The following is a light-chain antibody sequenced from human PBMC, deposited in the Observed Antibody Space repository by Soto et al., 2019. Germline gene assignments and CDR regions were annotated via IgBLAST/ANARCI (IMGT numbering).Light chain of an antibody. Sequence: PGERATLSCRASQSVSSYLAWYQQKPGQAPRLLIYDASNRATGIPARFSGSGSGTDFTLTISSLEPEDFAVYYCQQRSNWPLITFCQGTRLEIK. CDR2: DAS. CDR1: QSVSSY. V-gene: IGKV3-11*01. CDR3: QQRSNWPLIT. J-gene: IGKJ5*01.